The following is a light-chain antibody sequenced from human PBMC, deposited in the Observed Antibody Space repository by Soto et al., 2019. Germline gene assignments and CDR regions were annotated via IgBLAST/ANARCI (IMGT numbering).Light chain of an antibody. V-gene: IGLV1-40*01. CDR3: QSYDSSLRGLV. CDR1: SSNIGAGYD. CDR2: GNN. J-gene: IGLJ2*01. Sequence: QSVLTQPPSVSGAPGQRVTISCTGSSSNIGAGYDVHWYQQLPGTAPKLLMYGNNIRPSGVPDRFSDSKSGTSASLAITGLQAEDEADYFCQSYDSSLRGLVFGGGTKLTVL.